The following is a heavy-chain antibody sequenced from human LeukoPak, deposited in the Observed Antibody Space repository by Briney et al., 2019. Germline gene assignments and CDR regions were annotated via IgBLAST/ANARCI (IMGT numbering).Heavy chain of an antibody. V-gene: IGHV1-69*05. CDR1: GYTFSTYG. CDR2: IIPIFGTA. J-gene: IGHJ5*02. Sequence: SVKVSCKASGYTFSTYGFSWVRQAPGQGLEWMGGIIPIFGTANYAQKFQGRVTITTDESTSTAYMELSSLRSEDTAVYYCASQYYDSSGLLYRFDPWGQGTLVTVSS. CDR3: ASQYYDSSGLLYRFDP. D-gene: IGHD3-22*01.